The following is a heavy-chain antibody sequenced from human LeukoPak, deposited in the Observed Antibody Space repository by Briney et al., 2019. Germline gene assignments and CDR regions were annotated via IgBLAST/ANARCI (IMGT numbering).Heavy chain of an antibody. D-gene: IGHD3-10*01. CDR1: GGSIGSLSFTAFY. CDR3: LRFGSANYYNSFDY. V-gene: IGHV4-39*02. CDR2: INYSGST. J-gene: IGHJ4*02. Sequence: SETLSLTCTVSGGSIGSLSFTAFYWGWIRQPPGKGLEWIGGINYSGSTYYNPSLRSRVTISVGTSKNHFSLKLSSVTAADTAVYYCLRFGSANYYNSFDYWGQGTPVTVSS.